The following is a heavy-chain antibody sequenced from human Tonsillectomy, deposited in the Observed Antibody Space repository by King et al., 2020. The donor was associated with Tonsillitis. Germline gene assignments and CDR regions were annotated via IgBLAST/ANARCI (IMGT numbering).Heavy chain of an antibody. Sequence: VQLQESGPGLVKPSETLSLTCTVSGGSISSYYWSWIRQPPGKGLEWIGYIYYIGITNYNPSLKSRVTISVDTSKNQFSLKLSSVTASDTAVYYCARLSQYYYDSSGYPLVDYWGQGTLVTVSS. D-gene: IGHD3-22*01. V-gene: IGHV4-59*08. J-gene: IGHJ4*02. CDR2: IYYIGIT. CDR1: GGSISSYY. CDR3: ARLSQYYYDSSGYPLVDY.